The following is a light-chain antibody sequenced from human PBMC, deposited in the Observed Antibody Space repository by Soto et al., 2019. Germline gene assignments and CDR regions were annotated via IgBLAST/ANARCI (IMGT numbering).Light chain of an antibody. V-gene: IGLV1-44*01. J-gene: IGLJ3*02. CDR2: TNN. CDR3: ATWDDSLGGQGV. CDR1: SSNIGSNA. Sequence: QSVLTQPPSVSGAPGQRVTISCAGSSSNIGSNAVSWYQQLPGTAPKLLIYTNNQRPSRVPDRFSGSKSGTSASLAVSGLQSEDEADYYCATWDDSLGGQGVFGGGTKLTVL.